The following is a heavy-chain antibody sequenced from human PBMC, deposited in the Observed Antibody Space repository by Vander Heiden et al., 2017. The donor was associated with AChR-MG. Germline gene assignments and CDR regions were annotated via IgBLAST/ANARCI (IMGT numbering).Heavy chain of an antibody. CDR1: GFTFSSSG. V-gene: IGHV3-30*18. Sequence: QVQLVESGGGVVQPGRSLRLSCAASGFTFSSSGMHWVRQAPGKGLEWVAVISYDGSNKYYADSVKGRFTISRDNSKNTLYLQMNSLRAEDTAVYYCAKAGYFDWLDYYYYGMDVWGQGTTVTVSS. CDR2: ISYDGSNK. CDR3: AKAGYFDWLDYYYYGMDV. D-gene: IGHD3-9*01. J-gene: IGHJ6*02.